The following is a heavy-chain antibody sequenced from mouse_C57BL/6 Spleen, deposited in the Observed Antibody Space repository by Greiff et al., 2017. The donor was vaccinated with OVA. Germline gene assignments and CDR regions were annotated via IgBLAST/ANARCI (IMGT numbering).Heavy chain of an antibody. V-gene: IGHV1-15*01. CDR3: TRGNRYYFAN. CDR2: IDPETGGT. CDR1: GYTFTDYE. Sequence: VQLQQSGAELVRPGASVTLSCKASGYTFTDYEMHWVKQTPVHGLEWIGAIDPETGGTAYNQKFKGKAILTADKSSSTAYMELRSLTSEDSAVDYCTRGNRYYFANWGQGTTLTVSS. D-gene: IGHD2-1*01. J-gene: IGHJ2*01.